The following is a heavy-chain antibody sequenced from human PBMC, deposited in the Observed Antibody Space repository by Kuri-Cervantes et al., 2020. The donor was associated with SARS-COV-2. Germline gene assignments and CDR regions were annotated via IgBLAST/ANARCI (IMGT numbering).Heavy chain of an antibody. J-gene: IGHJ4*02. V-gene: IGHV3-30*04. CDR1: GFTFSSYA. Sequence: GESLKISCAASGFTFSSYAMHWVRQAPGKGLEWVAVISHDGSYKYYVDSVKGRFTISRDNSKNTLYLQMNSLRAEDTAVYYCARELGTGEGFDYWGQGTLVTVSS. D-gene: IGHD7-27*01. CDR2: ISHDGSYK. CDR3: ARELGTGEGFDY.